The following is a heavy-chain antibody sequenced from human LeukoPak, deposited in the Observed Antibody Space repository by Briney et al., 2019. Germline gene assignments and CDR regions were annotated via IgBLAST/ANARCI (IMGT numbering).Heavy chain of an antibody. Sequence: GSLRLSCAASGFTFSSYSMNWVRQAPGKGLEWVSSISSSSSYIYYADSVKGRFTISRDNAKNSLYLQMNSLRSEDTAVYYCAREMLTTVTTPSDYWGQGTLVTVSS. D-gene: IGHD4-11*01. J-gene: IGHJ4*02. V-gene: IGHV3-21*01. CDR3: AREMLTTVTTPSDY. CDR1: GFTFSSYS. CDR2: ISSSSSYI.